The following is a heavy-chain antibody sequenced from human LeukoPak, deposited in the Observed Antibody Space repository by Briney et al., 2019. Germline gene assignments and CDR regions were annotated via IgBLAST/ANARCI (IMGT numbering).Heavy chain of an antibody. V-gene: IGHV3-33*08. CDR1: GFTFSGYG. D-gene: IGHD1-1*01. J-gene: IGHJ6*02. Sequence: GESLSLSCAASGFTFSGYGMHWVRQAPGKGLEWVAVIWYDGSNKYYADSVKGRFTISRDNSKNTLYLQMNSLRAEDTAVYYCARQIGTPVDYYYYGMDVWGQGTTVTVSS. CDR2: IWYDGSNK. CDR3: ARQIGTPVDYYYYGMDV.